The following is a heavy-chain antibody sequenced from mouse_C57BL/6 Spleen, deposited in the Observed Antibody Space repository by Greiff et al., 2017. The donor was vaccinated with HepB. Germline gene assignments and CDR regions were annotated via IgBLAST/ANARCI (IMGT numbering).Heavy chain of an antibody. CDR1: GYTFTSYW. Sequence: VQLQQPGAELVKPGASVKMSCKASGYTFTSYWITWVKQRPGQGLEWIGEIYPGSGSTNYNEKFKSKATLTVDTSSSTAYMQLSSLTSEDSAVYYCANGITAVVAPFDYWGQGTTLTVSS. V-gene: IGHV1-55*01. CDR2: IYPGSGST. J-gene: IGHJ2*01. D-gene: IGHD1-1*01. CDR3: ANGITAVVAPFDY.